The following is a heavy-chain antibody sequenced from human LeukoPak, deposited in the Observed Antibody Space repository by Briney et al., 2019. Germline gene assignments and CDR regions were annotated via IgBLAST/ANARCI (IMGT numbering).Heavy chain of an antibody. D-gene: IGHD3-10*01. J-gene: IGHJ5*02. V-gene: IGHV4-4*07. Sequence: SETLSLTCTVSGGSISSYYWSWVRQPAGKGLEWIGRIYTSGSTNYNPSLKSRVTMSVDTSKNQFSLKLSSVTAADTAVYYCASIMVRGVTDLWGQGTLVTVCS. CDR3: ASIMVRGVTDL. CDR2: IYTSGST. CDR1: GGSISSYY.